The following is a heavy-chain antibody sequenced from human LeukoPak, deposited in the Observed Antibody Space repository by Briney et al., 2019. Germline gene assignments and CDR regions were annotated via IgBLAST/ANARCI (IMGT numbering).Heavy chain of an antibody. CDR3: TTGADYYDSSGYYNY. CDR2: ISASSDSI. V-gene: IGHV3-23*01. J-gene: IGHJ4*02. D-gene: IGHD3-22*01. CDR1: GFTFSSYA. Sequence: GGSLRLSCAASGFTFSSYAMSWVRQAPGKGLEWVSGISASSDSIYYTDSVKGRFTISRDNSKNTLYLQMNSLKTEDTAVYYCTTGADYYDSSGYYNYWGQGTLVTVSS.